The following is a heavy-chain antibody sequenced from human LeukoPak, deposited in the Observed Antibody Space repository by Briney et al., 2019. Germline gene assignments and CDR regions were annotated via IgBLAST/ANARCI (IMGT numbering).Heavy chain of an antibody. J-gene: IGHJ5*02. Sequence: PSETLSLTCNVSCASVSSGSYYWSWIRQPPGKGLEWIGYIYYSGSTNYNPSLKSRVTISIDTFKNQFSLKLSSVTAADTAVYYCARSHSSSWYGNWFDPWGQGTLVTVSS. CDR3: ARSHSSSWYGNWFDP. CDR2: IYYSGST. V-gene: IGHV4-61*01. CDR1: CASVSSGSYY. D-gene: IGHD6-13*01.